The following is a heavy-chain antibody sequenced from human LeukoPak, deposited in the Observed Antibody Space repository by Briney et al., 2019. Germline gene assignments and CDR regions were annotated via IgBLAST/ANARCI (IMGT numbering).Heavy chain of an antibody. V-gene: IGHV4-34*01. CDR2: INHSGST. D-gene: IGHD3-16*01. CDR1: GGSFSGYY. Sequence: PSETLSLTCAVYGGSFSGYYWSWIRQPPGKGLEWIGEINHSGSTNYNPSLKSRVTISVDTSKNQFSLKLSSVTAADTAVYYCARNLPIYDYVWGSYFEQDWFDPWGQGTLVTVSS. CDR3: ARNLPIYDYVWGSYFEQDWFDP. J-gene: IGHJ5*02.